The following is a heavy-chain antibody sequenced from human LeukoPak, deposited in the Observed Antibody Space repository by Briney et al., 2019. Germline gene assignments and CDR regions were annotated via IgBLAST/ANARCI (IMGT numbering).Heavy chain of an antibody. Sequence: SKTLSLTCTVSGGSIISYYWSWIRQTPGKGLEWIAYIHSSGSTNYNPSLKSRVTISVDTSKNHFSLKVTSMTAADTAVYYCAGQPGYYASYWGQGTLVIDSS. CDR2: IHSSGST. CDR1: GGSIISYY. D-gene: IGHD3-10*01. J-gene: IGHJ4*02. V-gene: IGHV4-59*01. CDR3: AGQPGYYASY.